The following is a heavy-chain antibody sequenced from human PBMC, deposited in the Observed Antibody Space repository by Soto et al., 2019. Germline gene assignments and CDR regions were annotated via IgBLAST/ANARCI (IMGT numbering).Heavy chain of an antibody. CDR1: GFTFSSYA. CDR2: ISSNGSST. V-gene: IGHV3-64*01. CDR3: ASDAAGEADDAFDI. J-gene: IGHJ3*02. D-gene: IGHD3-16*01. Sequence: GGSLRLSCAASGFTFSSYAMHWVRQAPGKGLEYVSAISSNGSSTYYANSVKGRFTISRDNSKNTLYLQMGSMRAEDMAVYYCASDAAGEADDAFDIWGQGTMVTVSS.